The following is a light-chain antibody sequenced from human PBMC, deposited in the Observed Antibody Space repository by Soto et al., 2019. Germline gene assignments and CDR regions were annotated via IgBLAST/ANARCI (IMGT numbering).Light chain of an antibody. CDR3: QSFDTSLSGSV. Sequence: QSVLTQPPSMSGAPGQRVTISCTGSSSNIGAGYDVHWYQQHPGTAPKLLIFDNNNRPSGVPDRFSGSKSDTSASLAITGFQAEDEADYYCQSFDTSLSGSVFGGGTQLTVL. CDR1: SSNIGAGYD. CDR2: DNN. V-gene: IGLV1-40*01. J-gene: IGLJ7*01.